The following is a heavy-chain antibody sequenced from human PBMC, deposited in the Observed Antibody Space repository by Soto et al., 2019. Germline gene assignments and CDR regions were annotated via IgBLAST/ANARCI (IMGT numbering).Heavy chain of an antibody. D-gene: IGHD2-2*01. CDR2: ISSSTSYV. CDR3: ARDPSEGRVGNWFES. CDR1: GFTFSIYG. Sequence: TRGSLRLSCAASGFTFSIYGMNWLRQAPGKGLEWVASISSSTSYVYYADSVKGRFSTSRDNAKNILYLEMYALRTEDTAVYYCARDPSEGRVGNWFESWGQGTRVTVSS. V-gene: IGHV3-21*06. J-gene: IGHJ5*01.